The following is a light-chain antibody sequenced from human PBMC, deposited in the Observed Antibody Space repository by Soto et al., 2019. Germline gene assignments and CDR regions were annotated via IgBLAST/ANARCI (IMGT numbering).Light chain of an antibody. Sequence: EIVLTQSPATLSLSPGERATLSCRASQSVSNYLAWYQQKPGQAPRLLIYDASNRATGIPARFSGSGSGTDFTLTISSLEPEDCAMYYCQQRSNWPLLTFGGGTKVEIK. CDR1: QSVSNY. CDR3: QQRSNWPLLT. CDR2: DAS. J-gene: IGKJ4*01. V-gene: IGKV3-11*01.